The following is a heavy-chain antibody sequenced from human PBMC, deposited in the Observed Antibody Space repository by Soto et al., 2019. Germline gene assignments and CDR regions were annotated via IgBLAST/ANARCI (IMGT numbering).Heavy chain of an antibody. Sequence: SETLSLTCSVSGGSVSNKTYYWIWIRHPPGKRLEWIGYVYYSGTTNYNPSLKSRVTISVDLSKNQFSLRLSSVTTADTALYYCARTTAVPNTLRSRYFFDYWGQGTLVTVSS. CDR1: GGSVSNKTYY. V-gene: IGHV4-61*01. CDR2: VYYSGTT. D-gene: IGHD4-17*01. J-gene: IGHJ4*02. CDR3: ARTTAVPNTLRSRYFFDY.